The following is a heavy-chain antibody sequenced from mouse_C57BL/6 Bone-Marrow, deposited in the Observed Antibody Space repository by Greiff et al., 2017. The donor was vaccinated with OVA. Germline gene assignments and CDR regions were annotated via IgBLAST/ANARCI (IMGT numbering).Heavy chain of an antibody. J-gene: IGHJ3*01. D-gene: IGHD2-1*01. CDR3: TRAENYGNYVFAY. V-gene: IGHV1-15*01. CDR1: GYTFTDYE. Sequence: VQLQQSRAELVRPGASVTLSCKASGYTFTDYEMHWVKQTPVHGLEWIGAIDPETGGTAYNQKFKGKAILTADKSSSTAYMELRSLTSEDSAVYYCTRAENYGNYVFAYWGQGTLVTVSA. CDR2: IDPETGGT.